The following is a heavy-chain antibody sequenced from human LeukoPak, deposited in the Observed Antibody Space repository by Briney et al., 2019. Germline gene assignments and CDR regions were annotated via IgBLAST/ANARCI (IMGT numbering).Heavy chain of an antibody. Sequence: GGSLRLSCAASGFTFSSYAMSWVRQAPGKGLEWVAVISYDGSDKYYADSVKGRFTISRDNSRSTLYLQMNSLRAEDTAVYYCAKADGDYYYYGVDVWGQGTTVTVSS. CDR2: ISYDGSDK. D-gene: IGHD4-17*01. CDR3: AKADGDYYYYGVDV. V-gene: IGHV3-30*18. CDR1: GFTFSSYA. J-gene: IGHJ6*02.